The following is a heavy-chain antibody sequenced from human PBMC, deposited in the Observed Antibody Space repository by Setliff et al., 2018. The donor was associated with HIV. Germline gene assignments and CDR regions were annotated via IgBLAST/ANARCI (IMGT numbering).Heavy chain of an antibody. J-gene: IGHJ4*02. V-gene: IGHV4-59*08. D-gene: IGHD3-9*01. Sequence: KPSETLSLTCTVSGGSISSYYWSWIRQPPGKGLEWIGYIYYSGSTNYNPSLKSRVTISIDPSKDHFSLKLRSVTAADTAVYYCARLSPLDWPFDYWGQGTLVTVSS. CDR3: ARLSPLDWPFDY. CDR2: IYYSGST. CDR1: GGSISSYY.